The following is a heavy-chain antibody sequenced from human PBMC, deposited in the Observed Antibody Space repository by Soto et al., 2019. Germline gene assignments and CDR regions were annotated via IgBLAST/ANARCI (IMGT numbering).Heavy chain of an antibody. CDR2: ISAYNGNT. Sequence: ASVKVSCKASGYTFTSYGISWVRQAPGQGLEWMGWISAYNGNTNYAQKLQGRVTMTTDTSTSTAYMELRSLRSDDTAVYYCARRVYDSSGYFFLYFDYWGQGTLVTAPQ. CDR1: GYTFTSYG. J-gene: IGHJ4*02. D-gene: IGHD3-22*01. CDR3: ARRVYDSSGYFFLYFDY. V-gene: IGHV1-18*01.